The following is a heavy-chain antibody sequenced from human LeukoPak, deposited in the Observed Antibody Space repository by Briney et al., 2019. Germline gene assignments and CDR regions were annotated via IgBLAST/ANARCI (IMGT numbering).Heavy chain of an antibody. CDR1: GFTFSDYY. D-gene: IGHD3-9*01. CDR2: ISSSGSTI. Sequence: GGSLRLSCAASGFTFSDYYMSWIRQAPGKGLEWVSYISSSGSTIYYADSVKGRFTISRDNAKNSLYLQMNSLRAEDTAVYYCASQAVLRYFDWSKPGPFDIWGQGTMVTVSS. V-gene: IGHV3-11*01. J-gene: IGHJ3*02. CDR3: ASQAVLRYFDWSKPGPFDI.